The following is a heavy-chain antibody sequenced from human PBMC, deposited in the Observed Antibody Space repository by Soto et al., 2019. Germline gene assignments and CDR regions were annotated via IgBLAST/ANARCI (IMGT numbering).Heavy chain of an antibody. Sequence: ASVKVSCKASGYTFTSYGISWVRQAPGQGLEWMGWISAYNGNTNYAQKLQGRVTMTTDTSTSTAYMELRSLRSGDTAVYYCARDGYGVVVYYYGMDVWGQGTTVTVSS. CDR1: GYTFTSYG. V-gene: IGHV1-18*01. D-gene: IGHD2-15*01. CDR2: ISAYNGNT. CDR3: ARDGYGVVVYYYGMDV. J-gene: IGHJ6*02.